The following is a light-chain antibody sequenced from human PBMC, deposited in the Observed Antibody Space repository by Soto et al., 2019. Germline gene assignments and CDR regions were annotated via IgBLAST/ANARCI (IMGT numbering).Light chain of an antibody. CDR2: GAS. V-gene: IGKV3-20*01. J-gene: IGKJ1*01. CDR1: QSVSSNY. CDR3: QPYGSSLLWP. Sequence: PGTVSLEQSVSATLCYITIQSVSSNYLAWYQQKPGQAPRLLIHGASTRATGVPDRFSGSGSGTDFTLTISGREPEDFAVYYWQPYGSSLLWPFGQGTKVDIK.